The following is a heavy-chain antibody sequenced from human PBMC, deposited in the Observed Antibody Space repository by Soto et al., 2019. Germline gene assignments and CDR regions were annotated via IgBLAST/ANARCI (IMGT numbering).Heavy chain of an antibody. CDR2: IFSNDEK. D-gene: IGHD2-2*01. Sequence: SGPTLVNPTETLTLTCTVSGFSLSNARMGVSWIRQPPGKALEWLAHIFSNDEKSYSTSLKSRLTISKDTSKSQVVLTMTNIDPVDTATYYCARISDCSSTSCFNWFDPWGQGTLVTVSS. J-gene: IGHJ5*02. V-gene: IGHV2-26*01. CDR1: GFSLSNARMG. CDR3: ARISDCSSTSCFNWFDP.